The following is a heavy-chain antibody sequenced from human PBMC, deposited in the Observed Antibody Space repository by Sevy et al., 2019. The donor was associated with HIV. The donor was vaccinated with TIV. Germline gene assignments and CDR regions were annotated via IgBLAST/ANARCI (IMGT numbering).Heavy chain of an antibody. J-gene: IGHJ4*02. CDR3: ARDKLGSIDY. Sequence: GGSLRLSCAVSGFTFSTYAMHWVRQAPGKGLECVAIVSSDGSEINYADSVKGRFTISRDNSRNTLYLQMNSLRTEDTDLYYCARDKLGSIDYWGQGTLVTVSS. V-gene: IGHV3-30-3*01. CDR1: GFTFSTYA. CDR2: VSSDGSEI. D-gene: IGHD7-27*01.